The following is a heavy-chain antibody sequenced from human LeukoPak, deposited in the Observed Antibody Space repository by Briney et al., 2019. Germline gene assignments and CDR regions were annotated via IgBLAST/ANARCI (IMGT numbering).Heavy chain of an antibody. V-gene: IGHV1-69*13. CDR1: GRTFSRYA. CDR2: IIPIFGTA. Sequence: ASVKVSCKASGRTFSRYAVSWVRQAPGQGLEWRGGIIPIFGTANYAHRFQGRVTITADESTSTAYMQLSSLRSEDTAMYYCARGPGDGYNSGYFDYWGQGTLVTVSS. D-gene: IGHD5-24*01. CDR3: ARGPGDGYNSGYFDY. J-gene: IGHJ4*02.